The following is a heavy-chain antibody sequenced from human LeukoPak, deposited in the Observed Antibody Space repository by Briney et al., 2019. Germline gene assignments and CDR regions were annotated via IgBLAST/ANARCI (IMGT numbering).Heavy chain of an antibody. J-gene: IGHJ5*02. V-gene: IGHV4-39*07. CDR1: GGSTSSSSYY. Sequence: SETLSLTCTVSGGSTSSSSYYWGCVRQPPGKGLGWIVTIYYSGSTSSNPSRKSRVTISVDTSKKQFSLKLSSVNAADTAVYYCARERAVSGGSYRGWFDPWGQGTLVTVSS. CDR3: ARERAVSGGSYRGWFDP. D-gene: IGHD1-26*01. CDR2: IYYSGST.